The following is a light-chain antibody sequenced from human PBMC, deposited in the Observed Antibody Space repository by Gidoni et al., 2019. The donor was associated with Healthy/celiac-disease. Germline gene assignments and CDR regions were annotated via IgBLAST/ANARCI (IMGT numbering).Light chain of an antibody. J-gene: IGKJ4*01. CDR1: QSVSSSY. V-gene: IGKV3-20*01. Sequence: EIELTESTGTLSLSPGQRATLSCRATQSVSSSYLAWYQQKPGQAPRLLIYGASSRATGIPDRFSGSGSGTDFTLTISRLEPEDFAVYYCQQYGNSPLTFGGGTTVEI. CDR2: GAS. CDR3: QQYGNSPLT.